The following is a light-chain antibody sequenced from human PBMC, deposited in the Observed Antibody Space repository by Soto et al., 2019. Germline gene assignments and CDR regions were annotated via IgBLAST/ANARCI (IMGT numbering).Light chain of an antibody. V-gene: IGKV3-20*01. CDR3: QQYGSSPRDT. CDR2: GAS. CDR1: QSVSSSY. Sequence: EIVLTQSPGTLSLSPGERATLSCRASQSVSSSYLAWYQQKPGQAPRLLIYGASSRATGIPDRFSGSGSGTDFTLTISLLEPEDFAVYYCQQYGSSPRDTFGQGTRLEIK. J-gene: IGKJ5*01.